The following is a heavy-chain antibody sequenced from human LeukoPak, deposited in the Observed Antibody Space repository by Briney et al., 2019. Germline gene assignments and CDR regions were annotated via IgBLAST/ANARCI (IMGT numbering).Heavy chain of an antibody. V-gene: IGHV4-59*01. Sequence: PSETLSLTCSVSAGSISSYSWNWIRQPPGKGLEWIGYIYYSGRTDYNPSLKSRVTMSIDTSKNQFSLKLSSVTAADTAVYYCARAAGVVVPAANWFDPWGQGTLVAVSS. CDR1: AGSISSYS. D-gene: IGHD2-2*01. CDR3: ARAAGVVVPAANWFDP. J-gene: IGHJ5*02. CDR2: IYYSGRT.